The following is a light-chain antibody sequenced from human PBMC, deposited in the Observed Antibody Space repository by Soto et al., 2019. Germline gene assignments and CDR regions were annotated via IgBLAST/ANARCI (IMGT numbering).Light chain of an antibody. J-gene: IGKJ4*01. Sequence: DIQMTQSPSTLSASVGDRVTITCRASQSISSWLAWYQQKPGKAPKLLSYKASSLESGVPSRFSGSGSGTEFTLTISSLQPDDFSTYYCQQYNSYPLTFGGGTKVEIK. V-gene: IGKV1-5*03. CDR2: KAS. CDR3: QQYNSYPLT. CDR1: QSISSW.